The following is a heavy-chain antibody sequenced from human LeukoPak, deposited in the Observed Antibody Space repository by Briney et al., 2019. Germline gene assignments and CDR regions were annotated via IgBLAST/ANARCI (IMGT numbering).Heavy chain of an antibody. CDR3: TRVGYIDEGIDY. Sequence: PSETLSLTCAVSGGSISSGGYSWSWVRQAPGKGLEWVANIKQDGSKKSYVDSVKGRFTISRDNAKNSLYLQMNSLRAEDTAIYYCTRVGYIDEGIDYWSQGTLVTVSS. D-gene: IGHD5-24*01. CDR1: GGSISSGGYS. J-gene: IGHJ4*02. V-gene: IGHV3-7*04. CDR2: IKQDGSKK.